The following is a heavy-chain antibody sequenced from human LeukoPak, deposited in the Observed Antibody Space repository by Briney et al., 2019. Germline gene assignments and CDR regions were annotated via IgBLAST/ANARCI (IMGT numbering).Heavy chain of an antibody. CDR2: INHSGST. CDR3: ARPRGGYSYGRGNWYFDL. D-gene: IGHD5-18*01. CDR1: GGSFSGYY. V-gene: IGHV4-34*01. Sequence: ASETLSLTCAVYGGSFSGYYWSWIRQPPGKGLEWIGEINHSGSTNYNPSLKSRVTISVDTSKNQFSLKLSSVTAADTAVYYCARPRGGYSYGRGNWYFDLWGRGTLSLSPQ. J-gene: IGHJ2*01.